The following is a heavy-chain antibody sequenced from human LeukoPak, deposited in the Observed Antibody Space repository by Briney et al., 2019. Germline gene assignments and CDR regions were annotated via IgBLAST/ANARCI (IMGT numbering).Heavy chain of an antibody. J-gene: IGHJ5*02. Sequence: GGSLRLSCAASRFTFSTYWMSWVRQAPRKGLEWVANIKQDGSEKYYVDSVKGRFTISRDNAKNSLDLQMNSLRAEDTAVYYCTRSIYGGIDQWGQGTLVTVSS. CDR3: TRSIYGGIDQ. CDR2: IKQDGSEK. V-gene: IGHV3-7*01. CDR1: RFTFSTYW. D-gene: IGHD4-23*01.